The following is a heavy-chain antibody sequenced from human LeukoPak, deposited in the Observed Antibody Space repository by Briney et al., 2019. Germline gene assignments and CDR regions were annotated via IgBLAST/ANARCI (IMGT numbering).Heavy chain of an antibody. CDR3: ARSENSGYHSSYYFMDV. CDR2: VYYSGST. Sequence: SETLSLTCTVFGDSISTYYWSWIRQPPGKGLEWIGYVYYSGSTNYNPSLKSRVTMSVDTSKSQFSLKLNSVTAADTAVYYCARSENSGYHSSYYFMDVWGEGTTVTVSS. J-gene: IGHJ6*03. V-gene: IGHV4-59*01. D-gene: IGHD5-12*01. CDR1: GDSISTYY.